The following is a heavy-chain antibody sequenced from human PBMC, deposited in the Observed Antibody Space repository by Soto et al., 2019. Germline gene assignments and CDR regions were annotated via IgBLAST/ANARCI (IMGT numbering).Heavy chain of an antibody. D-gene: IGHD3-22*01. Sequence: GGSLRLSCAASGFPFTKAWMTWFRQAPGKGLEWVGRIRSKTSSETREYAAPVKGRFTISRDDSKNMLYLEMNSLKIEDTGVYYCTTDGFTGIVGIWGQGTMVTVSS. J-gene: IGHJ3*02. CDR1: GFPFTKAW. CDR2: IRSKTSSETR. V-gene: IGHV3-15*01. CDR3: TTDGFTGIVGI.